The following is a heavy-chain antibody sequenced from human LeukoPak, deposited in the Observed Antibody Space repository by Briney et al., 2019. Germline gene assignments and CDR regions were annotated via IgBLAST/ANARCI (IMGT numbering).Heavy chain of an antibody. Sequence: SETLSLTCTVSGGSICRYYWSWMRQPPRKGREGIGYIYYSGSTNHNRPLKSRVTLSLDTFQNQSVLKLSSLTASEPGVDFCARDLLRPWRDYYMDVWGKGTTVSVSS. CDR1: GGSICRYY. D-gene: IGHD3-16*01. V-gene: IGHV4-59*01. CDR2: IYYSGST. CDR3: ARDLLRPWRDYYMDV. J-gene: IGHJ6*03.